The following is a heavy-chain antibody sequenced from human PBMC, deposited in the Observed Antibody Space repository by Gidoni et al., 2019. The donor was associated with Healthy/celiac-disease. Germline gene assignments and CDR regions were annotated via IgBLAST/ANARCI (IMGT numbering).Heavy chain of an antibody. D-gene: IGHD3-22*01. J-gene: IGHJ3*02. CDR2: IIPIFGTA. Sequence: QVQLVQSGAEVKKPGSSVKVSCKASGGTFSSYAISWVRQAPGQGLEWMGGIIPIFGTANYAQKFQGRVTITADESTSTAYMELSSLRSEDTAVYYCARDPPRYYYDSSGSAFDIWGQGTMVTVSS. V-gene: IGHV1-69*01. CDR3: ARDPPRYYYDSSGSAFDI. CDR1: GGTFSSYA.